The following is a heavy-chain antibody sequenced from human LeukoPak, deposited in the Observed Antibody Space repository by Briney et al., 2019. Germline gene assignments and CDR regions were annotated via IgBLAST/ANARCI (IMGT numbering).Heavy chain of an antibody. J-gene: IGHJ3*02. CDR1: GYSFTSYW. CDR3: ARQTRDAFDI. Sequence: NHGESLNISCKGSGYSFTSYWIGWVRQMPGKGLEWMGLIYPGDSNTRYSPSFQGQVTISADRSINTAYLQWSSLKASDTAIYYCARQTRDAFDIWGQGTMVTVSS. V-gene: IGHV5-51*01. CDR2: IYPGDSNT. D-gene: IGHD1-1*01.